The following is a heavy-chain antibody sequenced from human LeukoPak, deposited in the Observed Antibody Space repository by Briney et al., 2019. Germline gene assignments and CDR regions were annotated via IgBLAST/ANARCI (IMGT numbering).Heavy chain of an antibody. D-gene: IGHD3-22*01. CDR1: GVTVSGNY. CDR2: IYSGGDT. J-gene: IGHJ5*02. Sequence: AGSLTLSCAASGVTVSGNYMSWFRQAPGKGLECVGVIYSGGDTYYADSVKGRFTISRDKSKNGLYLQMNSLRAEDTALYYCARDWDDGRAERPAWGQGTLVTVSS. CDR3: ARDWDDGRAERPA. V-gene: IGHV3-53*01.